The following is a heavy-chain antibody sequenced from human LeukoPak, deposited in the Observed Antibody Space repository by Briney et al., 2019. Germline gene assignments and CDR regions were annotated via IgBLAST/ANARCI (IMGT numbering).Heavy chain of an antibody. D-gene: IGHD5-24*01. CDR3: ARGIGDGYNLDGYYFDY. CDR2: IIPIFGTA. V-gene: IGHV1-69*13. Sequence: SVKVSCKASGGTFSSYAISWVRQAPGQGLEWMGGIIPIFGTANYAQKFQGRVTITADESTSTAYMELSSLRSEDTAVYYCARGIGDGYNLDGYYFDYRGQGTLVTVSS. J-gene: IGHJ4*02. CDR1: GGTFSSYA.